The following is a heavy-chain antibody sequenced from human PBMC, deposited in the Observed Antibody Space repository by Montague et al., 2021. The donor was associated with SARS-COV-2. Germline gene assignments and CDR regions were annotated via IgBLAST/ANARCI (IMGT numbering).Heavy chain of an antibody. CDR3: ARDRQLALDAFDI. D-gene: IGHD6-13*01. CDR2: IWYGGSNK. J-gene: IGHJ3*02. Sequence: SLRLSCSASGFTFSSYGMHWVRQAPGKGLEWVAVIWYGGSNKYYADSVKGRFTISRDNSKNTLYLQMNSLRAEDTAVYYCARDRQLALDAFDIWGQGTMVTVSS. CDR1: GFTFSSYG. V-gene: IGHV3-33*01.